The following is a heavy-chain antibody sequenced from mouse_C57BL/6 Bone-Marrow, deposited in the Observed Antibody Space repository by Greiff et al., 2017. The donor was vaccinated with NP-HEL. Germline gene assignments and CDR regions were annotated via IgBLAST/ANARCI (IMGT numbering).Heavy chain of an antibody. J-gene: IGHJ2*01. CDR1: GYSITSGYY. CDR2: ISYDGSN. CDR3: ARGWLLLYFDY. V-gene: IGHV3-6*01. D-gene: IGHD2-3*01. Sequence: VQLKQSGPGLVKPSQSLSLTCSVTGYSITSGYYWNWIRQFPGNNLEWMGYISYDGSNNYNPSLKNRISITRDTSKNQFFLKLNSVTTEDTATYYCARGWLLLYFDYWGQGTTLTVSS.